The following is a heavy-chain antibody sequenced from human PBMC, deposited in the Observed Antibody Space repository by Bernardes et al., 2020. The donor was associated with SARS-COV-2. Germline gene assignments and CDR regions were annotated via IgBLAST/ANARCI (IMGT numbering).Heavy chain of an antibody. J-gene: IGHJ4*02. CDR3: ARDTLGYCTNGVCSSGPN. V-gene: IGHV4-30-4*01. CDR2: IYYSGST. D-gene: IGHD2-8*01. CDR1: GGSISCVDYY. Sequence: TLSLTCTVSGGSISCVDYYWSWIRQPPGKGLEWIGYIYYSGSTYYNPSLKSRVTISVDTSKNQFSLKLSSVTAADTAVYYCARDTLGYCTNGVCSSGPNWGQGTLVTVSS.